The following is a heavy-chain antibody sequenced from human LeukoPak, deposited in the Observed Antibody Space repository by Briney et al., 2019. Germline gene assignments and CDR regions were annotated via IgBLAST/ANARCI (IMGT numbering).Heavy chain of an antibody. J-gene: IGHJ1*01. CDR3: AKDRRFEYYDSSGYYYGAVEYFQH. V-gene: IGHV3-23*01. Sequence: PGGSLRLSCAASGFTFSSYAMSWVRQAPGKGLEWVSAISGSGGSTYYADSVKGRFTISRDNSKNTLYLQMNSLRAEDTAVYYCAKDRRFEYYDSSGYYYGAVEYFQHWGQGTLVTVSS. D-gene: IGHD3-22*01. CDR2: ISGSGGST. CDR1: GFTFSSYA.